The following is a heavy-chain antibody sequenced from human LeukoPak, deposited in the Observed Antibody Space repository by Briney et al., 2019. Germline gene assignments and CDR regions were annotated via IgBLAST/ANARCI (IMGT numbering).Heavy chain of an antibody. J-gene: IGHJ6*03. Sequence: PSETLSLTCAVSRYSLSNGYYWVWIRQPPGRGLEWIGSLYHSDSAYYNTSLRSRVSMSVDTSKNQFSLTLSFVTAADTAVYYCARQHDSYYYYYIDVWGSGTTVTVSS. CDR1: RYSLSNGYY. CDR3: ARQHDSYYYYYIDV. CDR2: LYHSDSA. V-gene: IGHV4-38-2*01.